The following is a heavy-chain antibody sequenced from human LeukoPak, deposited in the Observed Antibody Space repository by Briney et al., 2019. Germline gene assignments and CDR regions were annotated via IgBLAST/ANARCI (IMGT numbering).Heavy chain of an antibody. J-gene: IGHJ3*02. Sequence: SETLSLTCSVSAFSISSGYFWGWIRQPPGKGLEWIGFIYRSGSTYYNPSLKSRVTISLGTSKNQFSLKLSSVTAADTALYYCARDLPGASASVFAFDIWGQGTLVTVSS. V-gene: IGHV4-38-2*02. CDR3: ARDLPGASASVFAFDI. D-gene: IGHD3-10*01. CDR2: IYRSGST. CDR1: AFSISSGYF.